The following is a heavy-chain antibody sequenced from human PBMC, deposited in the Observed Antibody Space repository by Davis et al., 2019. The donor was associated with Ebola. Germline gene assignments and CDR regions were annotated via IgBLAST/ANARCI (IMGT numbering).Heavy chain of an antibody. CDR1: GFTFDDYA. D-gene: IGHD2-8*01. V-gene: IGHV3-20*04. Sequence: GESLKISCAASGFTFDDYAMHWVRQAPGKGLEWVSGINWNGGSTGYADSVKGRFTISRGNAKNSLYLQMNSLRAEDTAVYYCARDQSTKGNDYWGQGTLVTVSS. CDR2: INWNGGST. J-gene: IGHJ4*02. CDR3: ARDQSTKGNDY.